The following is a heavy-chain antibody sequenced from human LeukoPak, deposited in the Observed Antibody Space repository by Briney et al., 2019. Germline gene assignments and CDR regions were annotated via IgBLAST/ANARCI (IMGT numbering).Heavy chain of an antibody. CDR2: INPSGGST. CDR1: GYTFTSYY. D-gene: IGHD3-22*01. Sequence: ASVKVSCTASGYTFTSYYMHWVRQAPGQGLEWMGIINPSGGSTSYAQKFQGRVTMTRDTSTSTVYMELSSLRSEDTAVYYCARELGYYDSSGYYRDYWGQGTLVTVSS. V-gene: IGHV1-46*01. CDR3: ARELGYYDSSGYYRDY. J-gene: IGHJ4*02.